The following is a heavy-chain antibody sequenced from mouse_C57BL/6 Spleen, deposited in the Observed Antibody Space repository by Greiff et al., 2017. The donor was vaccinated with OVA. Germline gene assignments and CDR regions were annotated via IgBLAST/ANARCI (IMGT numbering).Heavy chain of an antibody. CDR1: GYAFTNYL. Sequence: QVQLQQSGAELVRPGTSVKVSCKASGYAFTNYLIEWVKQRPGQGLEWIGVINPGSGGTNYNEKFKGKATLTADKSSSTSYMQLSSLTSEDSAVYFCTGGGNSYGWFAYWGQGTLVTVSA. CDR3: TGGGNSYGWFAY. V-gene: IGHV1-54*01. CDR2: INPGSGGT. J-gene: IGHJ3*01. D-gene: IGHD1-1*01.